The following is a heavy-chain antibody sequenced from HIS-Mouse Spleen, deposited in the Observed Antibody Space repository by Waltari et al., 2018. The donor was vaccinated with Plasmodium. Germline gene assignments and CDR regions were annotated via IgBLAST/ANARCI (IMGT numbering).Heavy chain of an antibody. CDR3: ARVLGYKAAAGTFVEYFQH. Sequence: QVQLVQSGAEVKKPGASVKVSCKASGYTFTGYYMHWVRQAHGKGLGWMGRIKPNGGGTNEAKKVQGRVTMARDTSISTAYMELSRLRSDDTAVYYCARVLGYKAAAGTFVEYFQHWGQGTLVTVSS. CDR1: GYTFTGYY. CDR2: IKPNGGGT. V-gene: IGHV1-2*02. D-gene: IGHD6-13*01. J-gene: IGHJ1*01.